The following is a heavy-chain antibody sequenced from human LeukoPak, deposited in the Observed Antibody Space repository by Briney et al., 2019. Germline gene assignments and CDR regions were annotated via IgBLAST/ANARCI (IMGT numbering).Heavy chain of an antibody. CDR3: AREGSGWYGNFDY. D-gene: IGHD6-19*01. J-gene: IGHJ4*02. CDR2: INPDSGGT. Sequence: ASVKVPCKASAYTFTGYYMHWVRQAPGQGLEWMGWINPDSGGTNYAQKFQGRVTMTRDTSISTAYMEVSRLRSDGTAVYYCAREGSGWYGNFDYWGQGTLVTVSS. CDR1: AYTFTGYY. V-gene: IGHV1-2*02.